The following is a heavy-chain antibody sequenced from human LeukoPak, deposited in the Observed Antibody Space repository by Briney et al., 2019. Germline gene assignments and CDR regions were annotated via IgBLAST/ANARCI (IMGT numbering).Heavy chain of an antibody. D-gene: IGHD4-17*01. CDR3: AETSDNNGDYVWGFDI. Sequence: GGSLRLSCAASGFTFSDYSMKWVRQAPGKGLEWVSSISSGSSYKYYGDSVKGRFTISRDNAKNSLYLQMNSLRAEDTALYYCAETSDNNGDYVWGFDIWGQGTMVTVSS. CDR1: GFTFSDYS. CDR2: ISSGSSYK. V-gene: IGHV3-21*01. J-gene: IGHJ3*02.